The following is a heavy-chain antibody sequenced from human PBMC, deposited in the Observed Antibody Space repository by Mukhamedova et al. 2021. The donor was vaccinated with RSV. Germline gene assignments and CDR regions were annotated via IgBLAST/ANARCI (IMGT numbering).Heavy chain of an antibody. D-gene: IGHD3-16*01. CDR3: AKGLGYYYYMDV. J-gene: IGHJ6*03. V-gene: IGHV3-23*01. CDR2: ISGSGGST. Sequence: AISGSGGSTYYADSVKCRFTISRDNSNNTLYLQMNSLRAEDTAVYYCAKGLGYYYYMDVWVKGTTVTVSS.